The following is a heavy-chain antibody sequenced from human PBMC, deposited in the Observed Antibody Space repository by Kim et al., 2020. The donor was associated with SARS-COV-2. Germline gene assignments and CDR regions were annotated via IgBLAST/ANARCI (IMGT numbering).Heavy chain of an antibody. V-gene: IGHV3-30*04. CDR2: ISYDGSNK. CDR1: GFTFSSYA. CDR3: YAAAAGTTPFGYFDY. D-gene: IGHD6-13*01. Sequence: GGSLRLSCAASGFTFSSYAMHWVRQAPGKGLEWVAVISYDGSNKYYADSVKGRFTISRDNSKNTLYLQMNSLRAEDTAVYYCYAAAAGTTPFGYFDYWGQGTLVTVSS. J-gene: IGHJ4*02.